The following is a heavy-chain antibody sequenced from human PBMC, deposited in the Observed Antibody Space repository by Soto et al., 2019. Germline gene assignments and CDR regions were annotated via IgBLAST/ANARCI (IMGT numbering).Heavy chain of an antibody. CDR2: VYPRDSDT. J-gene: IGHJ4*02. CDR3: ARPPLPGYSIHFNS. V-gene: IGHV5-51*01. D-gene: IGHD2-15*01. CDR1: GYIFIDYW. Sequence: ESLKISCKASGYIFIDYWIGWVRQMPGKGLEWMGIVYPRDSDTRYSPSFQGQVTISADRSTVTAFLQWRSLKASDTALYYCARPPLPGYSIHFNSWGQGTLVTVPS.